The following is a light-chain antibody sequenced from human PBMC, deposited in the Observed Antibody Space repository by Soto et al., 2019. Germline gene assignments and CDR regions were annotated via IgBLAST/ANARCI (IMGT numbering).Light chain of an antibody. CDR3: LQDYDYPRT. V-gene: IGKV1-6*01. CDR2: AAS. Sequence: ATQMTQSPSSLSASVGDRVTIACRASQGIRTELGWYQQKAGEAPKLLIYAASTLQSGVPPRFSGSGSGTDFTLTISSLQPEDFATYYGLQDYDYPRTFGQGTKVEMK. J-gene: IGKJ1*01. CDR1: QGIRTE.